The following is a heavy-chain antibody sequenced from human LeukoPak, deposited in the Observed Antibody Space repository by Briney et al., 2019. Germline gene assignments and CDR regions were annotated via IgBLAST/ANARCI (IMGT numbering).Heavy chain of an antibody. J-gene: IGHJ4*02. Sequence: PSETLSLICTVSGGSINSSGYYWGWIRQPPGKGLEWIGSHYYSGSTYYNPSLKSRVTISVDRSKNQFSLKLSSVTAADTAVYYCARNYYSGYRGGFDYWGQGTLVTVSS. V-gene: IGHV4-39*07. CDR2: HYYSGST. CDR1: GGSINSSGYY. D-gene: IGHD5-12*01. CDR3: ARNYYSGYRGGFDY.